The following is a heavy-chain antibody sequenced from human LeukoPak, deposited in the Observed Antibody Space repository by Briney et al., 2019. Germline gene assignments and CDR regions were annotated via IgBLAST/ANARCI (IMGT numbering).Heavy chain of an antibody. J-gene: IGHJ4*02. V-gene: IGHV4-34*01. CDR3: ARHDRIIPSPLV. D-gene: IGHD2-2*01. Sequence: SETLSLTCAVYGGSFSGYYWSWIRQPPGKGLEWIGEINHSGSTNYNPSLKSRVTISVDTSKNQFSLKLSSVTAADTAVYYCARHDRIIPSPLVWGQGILVTVSS. CDR1: GGSFSGYY. CDR2: INHSGST.